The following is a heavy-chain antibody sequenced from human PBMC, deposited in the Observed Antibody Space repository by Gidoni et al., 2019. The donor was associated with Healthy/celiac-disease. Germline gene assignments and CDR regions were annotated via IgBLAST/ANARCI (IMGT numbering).Heavy chain of an antibody. Sequence: EVQRVESGGGLVQPGGSLRLACAASGFTFGSYSMNWFRQAPGKGLEWVSYISSSSSTIYYADSVKGRFTISRDNAKTSLYLQMNSLRDEDTAVYYCARAPFGVADYWGQGTLVTVSS. CDR2: ISSSSSTI. V-gene: IGHV3-48*02. D-gene: IGHD3-3*01. CDR1: GFTFGSYS. J-gene: IGHJ4*02. CDR3: ARAPFGVADY.